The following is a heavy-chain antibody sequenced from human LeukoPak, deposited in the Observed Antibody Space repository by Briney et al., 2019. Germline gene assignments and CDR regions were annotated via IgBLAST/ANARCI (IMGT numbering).Heavy chain of an antibody. D-gene: IGHD7-27*01. J-gene: IGHJ3*02. Sequence: PSETLSLTCTVSGGSISTYSWNWIRQPAGKGLEWIGSIYYSVTTYYNPSLKSRVTISVDTSKNQFSLKLNSVTAADTAVYYCAREEGNWGDAFDIWGQGTMVTVSS. V-gene: IGHV4-4*07. CDR3: AREEGNWGDAFDI. CDR2: IYYSVTT. CDR1: GGSISTYS.